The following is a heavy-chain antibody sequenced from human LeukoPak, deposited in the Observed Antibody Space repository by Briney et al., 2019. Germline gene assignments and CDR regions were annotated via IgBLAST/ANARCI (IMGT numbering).Heavy chain of an antibody. Sequence: GASVRVSCKAFGYTFTGYYIHWVRRAPGRGLQWMGWINPKSGPTKFQDHFQGRVSLTRDTSINTAYMDVTRLRFDDTAIYYCATAPRPSIKPAFINGQIFDYYYGMDVWGQGTTVIVAS. CDR3: ATAPRPSIKPAFINGQIFDYYYGMDV. CDR1: GYTFTGYY. CDR2: INPKSGPT. D-gene: IGHD2-2*01. V-gene: IGHV1-2*02. J-gene: IGHJ6*02.